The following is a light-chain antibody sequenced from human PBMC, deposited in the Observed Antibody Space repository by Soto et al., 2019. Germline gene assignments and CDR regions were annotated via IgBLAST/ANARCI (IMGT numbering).Light chain of an antibody. CDR3: SSYTPSSTLV. CDR1: SRDVGAYNY. Sequence: QSALTQPASVSGSPGQSITISCTGTSRDVGAYNYVSWYQQRPGKAPKLMIYDVSNRPSGVSNRFSGSKSGNTASLTISGLQAEDEADYYCSSYTPSSTLVFGGGTKVTVL. J-gene: IGLJ2*01. V-gene: IGLV2-14*01. CDR2: DVS.